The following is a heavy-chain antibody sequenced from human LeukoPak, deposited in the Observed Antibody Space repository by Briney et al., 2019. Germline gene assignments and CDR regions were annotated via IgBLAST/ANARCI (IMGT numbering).Heavy chain of an antibody. CDR1: GGSFSGYY. D-gene: IGHD2-8*01. J-gene: IGHJ4*02. CDR3: ARREGRQWFHFDS. V-gene: IGHV4-34*01. CDR2: INHSGST. Sequence: SETLSLTCAVYGGSFSGYYWSWIRQPPGKGLEWIGEINHSGSTNYNPSLKSRVTISVDTSKNQFSLKLSSVTAADTAVYHCARREGRQWFHFDSWGQGTLVTVSS.